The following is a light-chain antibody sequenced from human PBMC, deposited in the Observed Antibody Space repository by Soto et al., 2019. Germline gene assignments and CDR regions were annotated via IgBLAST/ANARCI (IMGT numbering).Light chain of an antibody. CDR2: DTS. CDR3: QQRTTWPALS. Sequence: EIVLTQSPGTLYLSPGERATLSCRASQSIDTYLAWYQQKPGQAPRLLIYDTSKSATGIPARFSGSGCGTDFTLTITTLEPEDFEVYYCQQRTTWPALSFGGGTRVEL. V-gene: IGKV3-11*01. J-gene: IGKJ4*01. CDR1: QSIDTY.